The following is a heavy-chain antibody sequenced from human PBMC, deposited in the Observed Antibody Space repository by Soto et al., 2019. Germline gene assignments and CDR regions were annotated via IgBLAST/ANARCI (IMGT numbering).Heavy chain of an antibody. CDR2: ISGSGGST. CDR3: AKSQSLYYDILTGFDY. Sequence: GGSLRLSCAASGFTFSSYAMSWVRQAPGKGLEWVSAISGSGGSTYYADSVKGRFTISRDNSKNTLYLQMNSLRAEDTAVYYCAKSQSLYYDILTGFDYWGQGTLVTVSS. V-gene: IGHV3-23*01. D-gene: IGHD3-9*01. CDR1: GFTFSSYA. J-gene: IGHJ4*02.